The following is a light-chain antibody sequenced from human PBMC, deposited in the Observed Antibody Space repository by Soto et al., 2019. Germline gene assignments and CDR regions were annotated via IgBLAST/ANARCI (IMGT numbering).Light chain of an antibody. CDR2: GAS. CDR3: QQYGSSPPII. V-gene: IGKV3-20*01. Sequence: EIVLTQSPGTLSLSPGERATLSCRASQSVSSSYLAWYQQKPGQAPRLLIYGASSRATGIPDRFSGSGSGTDFTLTISRLEPEDFAVYYCQQYGSSPPIIFGQGTRLEFK. J-gene: IGKJ5*01. CDR1: QSVSSSY.